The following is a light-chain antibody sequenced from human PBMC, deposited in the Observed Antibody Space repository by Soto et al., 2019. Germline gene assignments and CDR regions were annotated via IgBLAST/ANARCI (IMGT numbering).Light chain of an antibody. CDR3: QQYDSSPIT. CDR2: GAA. V-gene: IGKV3-20*01. J-gene: IGKJ5*01. CDR1: QSVLYSSNNMNC. Sequence: ERGTINCKSSQSVLYSSNNMNCLAGCQQKPGQAPSLLIYGAARRGTGIPDRFSGSGSGTDFTLTISRLEPEDVAVDYCQQYDSSPITFGHGTLLEI.